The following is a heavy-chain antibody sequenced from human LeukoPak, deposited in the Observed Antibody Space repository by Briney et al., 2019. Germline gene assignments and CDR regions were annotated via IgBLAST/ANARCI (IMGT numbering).Heavy chain of an antibody. D-gene: IGHD2-2*02. CDR3: ARDMVVVVPAAIGTRDYYYGMNV. CDR1: GFTFSSYS. CDR2: ISSSSSYI. V-gene: IGHV3-21*01. J-gene: IGHJ6*02. Sequence: GGSLRLSCAASGFTFSSYSMNWVRQAPGKGLEWVSSISSSSSYIYYADSVKGRFTISRDNAKNSLYLQMNSLRAEDTAVYYCARDMVVVVPAAIGTRDYYYGMNVWGQGTTVTVSS.